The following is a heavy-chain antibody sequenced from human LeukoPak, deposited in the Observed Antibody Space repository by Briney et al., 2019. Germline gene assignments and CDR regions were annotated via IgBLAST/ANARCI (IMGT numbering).Heavy chain of an antibody. D-gene: IGHD3-10*01. CDR2: IIPIFGTA. CDR3: ARIDSYLYYYGSGNRAGTFDY. V-gene: IGHV1-69*13. J-gene: IGHJ4*02. CDR1: GYTFTSYA. Sequence: SVKVSCKASGYTFTSYAMNWVRQAPGQGLEWMGGIIPIFGTANYAQKFQGRVTITADESTSTAYMELSSLRSEDTAVYYCARIDSYLYYYGSGNRAGTFDYWGQGTLVTVSS.